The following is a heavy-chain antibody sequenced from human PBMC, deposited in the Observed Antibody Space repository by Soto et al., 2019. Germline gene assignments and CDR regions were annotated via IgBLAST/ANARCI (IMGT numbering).Heavy chain of an antibody. CDR3: ARDRLNWFDP. CDR1: GGPISSYY. CDR2: IYYSGST. V-gene: IGHV4-59*01. D-gene: IGHD2-21*01. Sequence: SETLSLTCTVSGGPISSYYWSWIRQPPGKGLEWIGYIYYSGSTNYNPSLKSRVTISVDTSKNQFSLKLSSVTAADTAVYYCARDRLNWFDPWGQGILVTVSS. J-gene: IGHJ5*02.